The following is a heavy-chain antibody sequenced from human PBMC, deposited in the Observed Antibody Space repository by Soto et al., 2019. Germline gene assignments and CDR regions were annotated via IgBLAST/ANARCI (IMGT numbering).Heavy chain of an antibody. D-gene: IGHD2-15*01. CDR2: IYYSGST. CDR3: ARARLGYCRGGSCYSGWFDP. J-gene: IGHJ5*02. Sequence: SETLSLTCTVSGGSISSYYWSWIRQPPGKGLEWIGYIYYSGSTNYNPSLKSRVTISVDTSKNQFSPKLSSVTAADTAVYYCARARLGYCRGGSCYSGWFDPWGQGTLVTVSS. CDR1: GGSISSYY. V-gene: IGHV4-59*01.